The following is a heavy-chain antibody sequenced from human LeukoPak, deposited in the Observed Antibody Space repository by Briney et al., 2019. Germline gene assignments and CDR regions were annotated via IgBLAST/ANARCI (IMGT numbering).Heavy chain of an antibody. CDR1: GYTLTELS. D-gene: IGHD4-17*01. CDR2: ISRSSSTI. Sequence: SCKVSGYTLTELSMHWVRQAPGKGLEWVSYISRSSSTIYYADSVKGRFTISRDNAKNSLYLQMNSLRAEDTAVYYCARSRRPTVTTTFDYWGQGTLVTVSS. J-gene: IGHJ4*02. V-gene: IGHV3-48*01. CDR3: ARSRRPTVTTTFDY.